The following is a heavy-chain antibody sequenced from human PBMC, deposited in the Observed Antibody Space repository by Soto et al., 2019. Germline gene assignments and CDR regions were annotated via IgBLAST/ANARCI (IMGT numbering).Heavy chain of an antibody. CDR1: GGTFSTNG. V-gene: IGHV1-69*12. J-gene: IGHJ5*02. D-gene: IGHD2-21*02. CDR2: IVPIFDKA. Sequence: QVQLVQSGAEVKKPGSSVKVSCKVYGGTFSTNGISWVRQAPGKGLEWMGAIVPIFDKANYAQKFQGRLTITADESTGTAYIELSSLTYEDTAHFFCSREGRGGNFDPWGQGTLVTVSS. CDR3: SREGRGGNFDP.